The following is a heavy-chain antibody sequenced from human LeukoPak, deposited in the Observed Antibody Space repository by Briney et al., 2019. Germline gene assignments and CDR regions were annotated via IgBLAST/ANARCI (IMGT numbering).Heavy chain of an antibody. J-gene: IGHJ4*02. D-gene: IGHD3-3*01. CDR1: GGSFSGYY. CDR2: INHSGST. CDR3: ARARFLEWFPYN. V-gene: IGHV4-34*01. Sequence: SETLSLTCAVYGGSFSGYYWSWIRQPPGKGLEWIGEINHSGSTNYNPSLKSRVTISADTSENQFSLKLSSVTAADTAVYYCARARFLEWFPYNWGQGTLVTVSS.